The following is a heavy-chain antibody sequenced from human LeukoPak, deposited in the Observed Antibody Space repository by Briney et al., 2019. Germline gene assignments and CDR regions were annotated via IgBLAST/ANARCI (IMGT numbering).Heavy chain of an antibody. Sequence: GGSLRLSCAASGFTFSSYAMSWVRQAPGKGLEWVSAISGSGGSTYYADSVKGRFTISRDNSKNTLYLQMNSLRAEDTAVCYCANARDYDIFDYWGQGTLVTVSS. D-gene: IGHD3-9*01. V-gene: IGHV3-23*01. J-gene: IGHJ4*02. CDR3: ANARDYDIFDY. CDR2: ISGSGGST. CDR1: GFTFSSYA.